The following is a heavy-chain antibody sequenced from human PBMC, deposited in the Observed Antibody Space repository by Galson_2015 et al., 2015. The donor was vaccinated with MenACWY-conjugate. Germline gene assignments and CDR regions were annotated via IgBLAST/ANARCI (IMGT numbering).Heavy chain of an antibody. Sequence: SVKVSCKASGGTFSSYAISWVRQAPGQGLEWMGGIIPIFGTANYAQKFQGRVTITADKSTSTAYMELSSLRSEDTAVYYCATSTRRRGVGDPDTFDIWGQGTMVTVSS. CDR2: IIPIFGTA. CDR1: GGTFSSYA. J-gene: IGHJ3*02. CDR3: ATSTRRRGVGDPDTFDI. D-gene: IGHD3-10*01. V-gene: IGHV1-69*06.